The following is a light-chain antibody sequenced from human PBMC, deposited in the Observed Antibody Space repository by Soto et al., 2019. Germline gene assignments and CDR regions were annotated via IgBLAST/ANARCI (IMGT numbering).Light chain of an antibody. Sequence: QSVLTQPASVSGSPGQSITISCTGTSSDVGSYSLVSWYQHHPGKAPKVMIYEGTKRPSGVSNFFSGSRSGSTASLTISGLQAEDEADYYCCSYAGSSTFVFGTGTKVTVL. V-gene: IGLV2-23*01. CDR2: EGT. CDR1: SSDVGSYSL. CDR3: CSYAGSSTFV. J-gene: IGLJ1*01.